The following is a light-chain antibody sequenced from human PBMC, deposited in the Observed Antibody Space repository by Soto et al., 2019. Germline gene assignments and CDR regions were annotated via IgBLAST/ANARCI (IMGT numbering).Light chain of an antibody. CDR3: QQYDDFPLT. J-gene: IGKJ5*01. V-gene: IGKV1-33*01. CDR2: DAS. Sequence: DIEMTQSPSSLSASVGDRVTITCQASQDISNYLNWYQQKTGRAPKLLIYDASNLESGVSSRFSGSRSGTDFSLTIISLQPDDFATYYCQQYDDFPLTFGQGTRLE. CDR1: QDISNY.